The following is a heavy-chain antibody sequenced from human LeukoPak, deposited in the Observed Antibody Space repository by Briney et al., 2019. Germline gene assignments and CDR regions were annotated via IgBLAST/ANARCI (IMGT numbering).Heavy chain of an antibody. CDR3: AKVATWTYFDY. D-gene: IGHD3/OR15-3a*01. V-gene: IGHV3-48*03. CDR1: GFTFSSYE. CDR2: ISSSGSTI. Sequence: GGSLRLSCAASGFTFSSYEMNWVRQAPGKGLEWVSYISSSGSTIYYADSVKGRFTISRDNAKNSLYLQMNSLRAEDTAVYYCAKVATWTYFDYWGQGTLVTVSS. J-gene: IGHJ4*02.